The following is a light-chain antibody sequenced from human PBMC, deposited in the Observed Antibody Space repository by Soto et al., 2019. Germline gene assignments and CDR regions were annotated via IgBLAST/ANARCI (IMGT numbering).Light chain of an antibody. CDR3: QQSYSTPPWT. J-gene: IGKJ1*01. Sequence: EIQVTQSASSLSASVGCTFTITGGXSQSIVTYLNWYLQKPGKAPKLLIYAASKLQSGVPSRFSGSGSGTDFTLTISSLQPEDFATYFCQQSYSTPPWTFGQGTKVDIK. CDR1: QSIVTY. V-gene: IGKV1-39*01. CDR2: AAS.